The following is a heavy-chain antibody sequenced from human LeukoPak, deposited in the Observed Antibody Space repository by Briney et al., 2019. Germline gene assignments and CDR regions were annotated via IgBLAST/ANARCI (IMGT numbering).Heavy chain of an antibody. J-gene: IGHJ3*02. V-gene: IGHV1-69*01. D-gene: IGHD4-17*01. CDR1: GGTFSSYA. CDR3: ATDPDYGDYGAFDI. CDR2: IIPIFGTA. Sequence: ASVKVSCKASGGTFSSYAISWVRQAPGQGLEWMGGIIPIFGTANYAQKFQGRVTITADESTSTAYMELSSLRSEDTAVYYCATDPDYGDYGAFDIWGQGTMVTVTS.